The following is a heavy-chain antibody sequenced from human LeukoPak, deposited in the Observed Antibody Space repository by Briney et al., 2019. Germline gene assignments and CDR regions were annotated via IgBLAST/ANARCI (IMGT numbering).Heavy chain of an antibody. CDR2: ISWNSGHI. D-gene: IGHD6-19*01. CDR3: AKDMTWGAVAGTWVDY. J-gene: IGHJ4*02. Sequence: GGSLRLSCAASGFTFDDFAMHWVRQAPGKGLDWVSSISWNSGHIGYADSVKGRFTISRDNAKNSLYLQMNSLRAEDTALYYCAKDMTWGAVAGTWVDYWGQGTLVTVSS. V-gene: IGHV3-9*01. CDR1: GFTFDDFA.